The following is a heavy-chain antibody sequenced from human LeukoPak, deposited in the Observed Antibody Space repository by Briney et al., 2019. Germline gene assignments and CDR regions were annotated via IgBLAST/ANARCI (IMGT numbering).Heavy chain of an antibody. J-gene: IGHJ3*02. D-gene: IGHD5-12*01. CDR2: ISSSGSTI. CDR3: ARDLRRYSPPDAFDI. V-gene: IGHV3-11*01. CDR1: GFTFSDYY. Sequence: GGSLRLSCAASGFTFSDYYMSWIRQAPGKGLEWVSYISSSGSTIYYADSVKGRFTISRDNAKNSLYLRMNSLRAEDTAVYYCARDLRRYSPPDAFDIRGQGTMVTVSS.